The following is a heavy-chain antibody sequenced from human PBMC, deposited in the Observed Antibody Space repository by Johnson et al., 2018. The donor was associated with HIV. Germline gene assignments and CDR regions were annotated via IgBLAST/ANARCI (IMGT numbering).Heavy chain of an antibody. J-gene: IGHJ3*02. CDR2: ISSSGGTI. CDR3: VKDIIRFREGWDLPSFNM. CDR1: GFTFSDFY. Sequence: QVLLVESGGGLVKPGGSLRLSCAVSGFTFSDFYMSWIRQAPGKGLEWVSYISSSGGTIYYADSVKGRFTISRDNAKNSLYMQMGSLRAEDMAVYYCVKDIIRFREGWDLPSFNMWGQGTMVTVSS. D-gene: IGHD2-15*01. V-gene: IGHV3-11*04.